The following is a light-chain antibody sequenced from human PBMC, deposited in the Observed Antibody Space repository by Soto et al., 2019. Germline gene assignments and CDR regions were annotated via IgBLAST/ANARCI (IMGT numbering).Light chain of an antibody. J-gene: IGLJ1*01. CDR1: NSNIASDT. V-gene: IGLV1-44*01. CDR3: AAWDDTLKRYV. CDR2: YNN. Sequence: QSVLTEPPSASQTPGQTVSISCSGSNSNIASDTVSWYQHLPGTAPKLLIYYNNQRPSGVPDRFSGSKSRTSASVAISGLQSEDESDYYCAAWDDTLKRYVFGTGTKVTVL.